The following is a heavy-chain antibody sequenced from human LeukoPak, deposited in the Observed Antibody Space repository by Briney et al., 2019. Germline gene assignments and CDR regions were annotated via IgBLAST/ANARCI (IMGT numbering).Heavy chain of an antibody. V-gene: IGHV3-33*01. CDR3: ARAGRYFDWLRLIDY. CDR1: GFTFSSYG. CDR2: IWYDGSNK. J-gene: IGHJ4*02. Sequence: GGSLRLSCAASGFTFSSYGMHWVRQAPGKGLEWVAVIWYDGSNKYYADSVKGRFTISRDNSKNTLYLQMNSLRAEDTAVYYCARAGRYFDWLRLIDYWGQGTLVIVSS. D-gene: IGHD3-9*01.